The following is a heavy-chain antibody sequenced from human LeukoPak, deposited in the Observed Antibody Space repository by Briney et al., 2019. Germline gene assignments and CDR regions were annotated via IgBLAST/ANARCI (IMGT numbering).Heavy chain of an antibody. V-gene: IGHV4-59*08. CDR3: AHXTGWPGFDF. Sequence: SETLSLTCTVSGASIRRYHWSWIRQPPGKGLEWIGYIDNSGNTKYNPSLKSRVTISVDTSKNQFSLKLSSVTAADTAVYFCAHXTGWPGFDFWGQGALVTVSS. D-gene: IGHD2-8*02. J-gene: IGHJ4*02. CDR1: GASIRRYH. CDR2: IDNSGNT.